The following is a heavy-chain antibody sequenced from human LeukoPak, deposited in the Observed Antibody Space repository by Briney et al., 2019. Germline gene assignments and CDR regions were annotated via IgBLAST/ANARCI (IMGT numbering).Heavy chain of an antibody. J-gene: IGHJ4*02. CDR1: GFTFSSYS. CDR3: AREYSSSWDRNFDY. D-gene: IGHD6-13*01. Sequence: PGWSLRLSCAASGFTFSSYSMNWVRQAPGKGLEWVSSISSSSSYIYYADSVKGRFTISRDNAKNSLYLQMNSLRAEDTAVYYCAREYSSSWDRNFDYWGQGTLVTVSS. V-gene: IGHV3-21*01. CDR2: ISSSSSYI.